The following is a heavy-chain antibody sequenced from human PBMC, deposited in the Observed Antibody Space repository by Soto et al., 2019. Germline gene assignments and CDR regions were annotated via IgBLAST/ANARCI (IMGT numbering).Heavy chain of an antibody. V-gene: IGHV2-5*02. J-gene: IGHJ4*02. CDR3: AHRRRYYDSSGYYYLDY. CDR2: IYWDDDK. Sequence: GPTLVNHTQTLTLTCTFSGFSLSTSGVGVGWIRQPPGKALEWLALIYWDDDKRYSPSLKSRLTITKDTSKNQVALTMTNMDPVDTATYYCAHRRRYYDSSGYYYLDYWGQGTLVTVSS. D-gene: IGHD3-22*01. CDR1: GFSLSTSGVG.